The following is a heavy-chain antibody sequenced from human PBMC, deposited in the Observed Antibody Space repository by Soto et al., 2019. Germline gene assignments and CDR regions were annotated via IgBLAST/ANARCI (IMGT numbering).Heavy chain of an antibody. J-gene: IGHJ6*02. CDR3: ARFSSLDKDYVVDV. V-gene: IGHV4-30-4*08. D-gene: IGHD6-19*01. CDR2: IDLTGRT. CDR1: GGSISSGDCY. Sequence: QVQLQESGPGRVTPSQTLSLTCTVSGGSISSGDCYWSWIRQPPGKGLEWIGYIDLTGRTYYNPSPKSRLAVSVDTSKNQFSLTLSSVTAADTAVYFCARFSSLDKDYVVDVWGQGTMVTVSS.